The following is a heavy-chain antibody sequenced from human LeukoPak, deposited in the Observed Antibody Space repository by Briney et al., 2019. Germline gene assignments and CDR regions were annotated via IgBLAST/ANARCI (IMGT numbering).Heavy chain of an antibody. J-gene: IGHJ3*01. D-gene: IGHD3-10*01. CDR2: IHSGATA. CDR3: ARGGLGGEALEV. V-gene: IGHV3-66*02. CDR1: VFTVSGHY. Sequence: GGSLRLSCAASVFTVSGHYTSGVRQAPGKGLEGLSVIHSGATASYADSVKDRLTISRDNSKNTLFLQLNSLRPEDAALYYCARGGLGGEALEVWGQGKMVTVSS.